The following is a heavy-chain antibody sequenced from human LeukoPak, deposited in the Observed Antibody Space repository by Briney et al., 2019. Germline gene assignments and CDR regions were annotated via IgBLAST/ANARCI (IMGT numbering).Heavy chain of an antibody. CDR2: IWYDGSNK. CDR3: ARDGFTMIVVGWYFDL. Sequence: GGSLRLSCAASGFTFSSYGMHWVRQAPGKGLEWVAVIWYDGSNKYYADSVKGRFTISRDNSKNTLYLQMNSQRAEDTAVYYCARDGFTMIVVGWYFDLWGRGTLVTVSS. CDR1: GFTFSSYG. J-gene: IGHJ2*01. D-gene: IGHD3-22*01. V-gene: IGHV3-33*01.